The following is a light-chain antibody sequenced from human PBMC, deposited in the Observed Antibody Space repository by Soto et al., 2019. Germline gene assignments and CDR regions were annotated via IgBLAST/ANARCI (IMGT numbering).Light chain of an antibody. CDR3: QQSYSTPWT. Sequence: DIQVTQCPSSLSASVGDRVTITCRASQGIDRWLAWYQQKPGEAPKVLIYAASSLRSGVPSRFSGSGYGTDFTLTISSLQPEDFATYYCQQSYSTPWTFGQGTKVDIK. CDR1: QGIDRW. V-gene: IGKV1-12*01. CDR2: AAS. J-gene: IGKJ1*01.